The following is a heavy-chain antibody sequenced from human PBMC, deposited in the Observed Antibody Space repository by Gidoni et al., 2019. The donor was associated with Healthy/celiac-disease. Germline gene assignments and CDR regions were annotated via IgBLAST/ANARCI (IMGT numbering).Heavy chain of an antibody. CDR3: AKDKYCSSTSCKNPGLFDY. D-gene: IGHD2-2*01. CDR1: GFTFSSYG. J-gene: IGHJ4*02. Sequence: QVQLVESGGGVVQPGRSLSLPCAASGFTFSSYGLHWVRQAPGKGLEWVAVISYDGSNKYYADSVKGRFTISRDNSKNTLYLQMNSLRAEDTAVYYCAKDKYCSSTSCKNPGLFDYWGQGTLVTVSS. V-gene: IGHV3-30*18. CDR2: ISYDGSNK.